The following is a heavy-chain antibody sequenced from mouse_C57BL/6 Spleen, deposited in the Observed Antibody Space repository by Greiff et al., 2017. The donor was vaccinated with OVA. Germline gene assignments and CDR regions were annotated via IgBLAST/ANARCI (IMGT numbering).Heavy chain of an antibody. Sequence: EVMLVESGEGLVKPGGSLKLSCAASGFTFSSYAMSWVRQTPEKRLEWVAYISSGGDYIYYADTVKGRFTIPRDNARNTLYLQMSSLKSEDTAMYYCTRDILRSPFAYWGQGTLVTVSA. V-gene: IGHV5-9-1*02. CDR1: GFTFSSYA. D-gene: IGHD1-1*01. J-gene: IGHJ3*01. CDR3: TRDILRSPFAY. CDR2: ISSGGDYI.